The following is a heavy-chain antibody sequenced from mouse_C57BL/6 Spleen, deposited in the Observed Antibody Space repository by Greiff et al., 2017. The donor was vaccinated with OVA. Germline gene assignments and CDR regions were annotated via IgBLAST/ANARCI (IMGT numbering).Heavy chain of an antibody. D-gene: IGHD3-2*02. Sequence: EVKVEESGGGLVQPGGSMKLSCVASGFTFSNYWMNWVRQSPEKGLEWVAQIRLKSDNYATHYAESVKGRFTISRDYSKSSVYLQMNNLRAEDTGIYYCTTAHGEAWFAYWGQGTLVTVSA. V-gene: IGHV6-3*01. J-gene: IGHJ3*01. CDR2: IRLKSDNYAT. CDR3: TTAHGEAWFAY. CDR1: GFTFSNYW.